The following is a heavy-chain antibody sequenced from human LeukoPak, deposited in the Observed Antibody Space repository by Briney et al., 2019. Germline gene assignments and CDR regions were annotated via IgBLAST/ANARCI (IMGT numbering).Heavy chain of an antibody. Sequence: PGGSLRLSCAASGFTFSRYCMTWVRQAPGKGLEWVANIKEDGSEKYYVDSVKGRFTISRDNAKNSLYLQMNSLRAEDTAVYYCARDLISSISRGWFDPWGQGTLVTVSS. V-gene: IGHV3-7*01. CDR3: ARDLISSISRGWFDP. CDR1: GFTFSRYC. CDR2: IKEDGSEK. D-gene: IGHD2-2*01. J-gene: IGHJ5*02.